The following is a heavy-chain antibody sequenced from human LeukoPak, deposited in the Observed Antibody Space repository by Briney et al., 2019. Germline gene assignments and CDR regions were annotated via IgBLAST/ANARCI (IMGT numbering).Heavy chain of an antibody. CDR1: GFTVSSNY. Sequence: GGSLRLSCAASGFTVSSNYMSWVRQAPGKGLEWVSVIYSGGSTYYADSVKGRFTISRDNAKNSLYLQMMSLRAEDTAVYYCAREGMGRRAFDIWGQGTLVTVSS. D-gene: IGHD3-10*01. V-gene: IGHV3-53*01. CDR2: IYSGGST. J-gene: IGHJ3*02. CDR3: AREGMGRRAFDI.